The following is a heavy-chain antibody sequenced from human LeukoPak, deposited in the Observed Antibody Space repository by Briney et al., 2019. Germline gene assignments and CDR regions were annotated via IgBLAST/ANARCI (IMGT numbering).Heavy chain of an antibody. V-gene: IGHV3-21*01. D-gene: IGHD1-26*01. CDR1: GFTFSSYS. Sequence: GGSLRLSCAASGFTFSSYSMNWVRQAPGKGLEWVSSISSSSNYIYYADSVKGRFTISRDNAKNSLYLQMNSLRAEDTAVYYCARAVGATTVDYWGQGTLVTVSS. J-gene: IGHJ4*02. CDR2: ISSSSNYI. CDR3: ARAVGATTVDY.